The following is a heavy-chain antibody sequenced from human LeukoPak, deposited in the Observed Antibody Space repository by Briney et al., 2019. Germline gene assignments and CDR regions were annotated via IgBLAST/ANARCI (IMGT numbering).Heavy chain of an antibody. CDR2: ISYDGSNK. D-gene: IGHD6-6*01. V-gene: IGHV3-30*04. CDR1: GFTFSSYA. Sequence: TGGSLRLSCAASGFTFSSYAMHWVRQAPGKGLEWVAVISYDGSNKYYADSVKGRFTISRDNSKNTLYLQMNSLRAEDTAVYYCAIPARYSSSWGQGTLVTVSS. J-gene: IGHJ4*02. CDR3: AIPARYSSS.